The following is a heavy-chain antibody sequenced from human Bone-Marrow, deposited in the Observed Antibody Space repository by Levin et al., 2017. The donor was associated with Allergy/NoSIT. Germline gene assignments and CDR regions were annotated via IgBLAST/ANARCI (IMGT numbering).Heavy chain of an antibody. D-gene: IGHD5-24*01. CDR3: ARDQFRRATIGARWFDP. Sequence: PGGSLRLSCAASGFTFSNSWMSWVRQAPGKGLEWVANIKEDGSEKYYVDSVKGRFTISRDNAKNSLYVQMNSLRAEDTALYYCARDQFRRATIGARWFDPWGQGTLVTVSS. J-gene: IGHJ5*02. V-gene: IGHV3-7*01. CDR1: GFTFSNSW. CDR2: IKEDGSEK.